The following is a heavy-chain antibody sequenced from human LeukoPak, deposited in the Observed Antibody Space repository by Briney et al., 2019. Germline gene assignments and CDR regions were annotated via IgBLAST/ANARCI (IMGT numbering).Heavy chain of an antibody. D-gene: IGHD2-15*01. Sequence: PSETLSLTCTVSGGSISSGYYWSWIRQPPGKGLEWIGYMYYSGSTNYNPSLKSRVTILIDTSRNQFSLKLSSVTAADTAVYYCARALNPLPGTYYFDYWGQGTLVTVSS. CDR1: GGSISSGYY. CDR2: MYYSGST. J-gene: IGHJ4*02. V-gene: IGHV4-59*01. CDR3: ARALNPLPGTYYFDY.